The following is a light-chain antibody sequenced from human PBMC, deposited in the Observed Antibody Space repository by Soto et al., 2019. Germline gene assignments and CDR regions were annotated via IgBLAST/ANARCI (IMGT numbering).Light chain of an antibody. CDR1: QSVSSSY. J-gene: IGKJ3*01. CDR3: QQYGSSPFT. V-gene: IGKV3-20*01. CDR2: GAS. Sequence: EIVLTQSPGTLSLSPGERATLSCRASQSVSSSYLAWHQQKPGQAPRLLIYGASSRATGIPDRFSGSGSGTDFTLIISRLEPEDFAVYYCQQYGSSPFTFGPGTKVDI.